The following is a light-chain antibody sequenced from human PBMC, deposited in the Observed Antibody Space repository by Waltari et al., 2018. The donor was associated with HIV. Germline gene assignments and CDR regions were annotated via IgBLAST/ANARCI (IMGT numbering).Light chain of an antibody. CDR1: QSVLYSSNNKNY. CDR2: WAA. V-gene: IGKV4-1*01. Sequence: DIVMTQSPDSLAVSLGERATINCKSSQSVLYSSNNKNYLAWYQQKPGQPPTLLLYWAATREAGVPDRFSGIGAGTEFTLTISSLQAEDVAVYYCQQYYSTPPTFGGGTKVEIK. J-gene: IGKJ4*01. CDR3: QQYYSTPPT.